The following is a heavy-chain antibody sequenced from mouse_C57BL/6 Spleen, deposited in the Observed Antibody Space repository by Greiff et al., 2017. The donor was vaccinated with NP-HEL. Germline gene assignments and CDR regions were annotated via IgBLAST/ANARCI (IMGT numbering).Heavy chain of an antibody. V-gene: IGHV1-82*01. J-gene: IGHJ1*03. Sequence: VQLQQSGPELVKPGASVKISCKASGYAFSSSWMNWVKQRPGKGLEWIGRIYPGDGDTNYNGKFKGKATLTADKSYSTGYMQLSRLTSEDSAVYFWARKRVTGVGYFDVWGTGTTVTVSS. CDR1: GYAFSSSW. D-gene: IGHD2-1*01. CDR3: ARKRVTGVGYFDV. CDR2: IYPGDGDT.